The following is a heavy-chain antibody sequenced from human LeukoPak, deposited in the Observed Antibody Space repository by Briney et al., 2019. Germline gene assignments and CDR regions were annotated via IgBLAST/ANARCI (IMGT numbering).Heavy chain of an antibody. CDR1: NYSISTGYY. Sequence: SETLSLTCTVSNYSISTGYYWGWIRQPPGKGLEWIGTMYHSGSTYYNPSLKSRVTISVDTSKNQFSLKLSSVTAADTAVYYCAKVTTMVRGVTPYYYYMDVWGKGTTVTVSS. J-gene: IGHJ6*03. V-gene: IGHV4-38-2*02. CDR2: MYHSGST. D-gene: IGHD3-10*01. CDR3: AKVTTMVRGVTPYYYYMDV.